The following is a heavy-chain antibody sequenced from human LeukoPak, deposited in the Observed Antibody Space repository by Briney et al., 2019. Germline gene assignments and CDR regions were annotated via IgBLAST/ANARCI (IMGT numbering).Heavy chain of an antibody. CDR1: RFTFSSYA. CDR2: ISAGGGST. CDR3: AKRSYGSGSYYNNPPYYFNY. J-gene: IGHJ4*02. V-gene: IGHV3-23*01. Sequence: PGGSLRLSCAASRFTFSSYAMSWVRQAPGKGLEWVSAISAGGGSTYYPESVKGRFTISRDNSKNTLYLQMNSLRAEDTAVYYCAKRSYGSGSYYNNPPYYFNYWGQGTLVTVSS. D-gene: IGHD3-10*01.